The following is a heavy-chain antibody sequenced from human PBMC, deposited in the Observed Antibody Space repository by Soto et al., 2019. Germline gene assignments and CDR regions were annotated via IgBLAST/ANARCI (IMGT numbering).Heavy chain of an antibody. CDR3: ARDRLILEWYPQRNIHMDV. J-gene: IGHJ6*02. CDR2: ISYDGSNK. Sequence: PGGSLRLSCAASGFTFSSYAMHWVRQAPGKGLEWMAVISYDGSNKYYADSVKGRFTISRDNSKNTLYLQMNSLRAEDTAVYYCARDRLILEWYPQRNIHMDVWGQGTTVTVSS. D-gene: IGHD3-3*01. CDR1: GFTFSSYA. V-gene: IGHV3-30-3*01.